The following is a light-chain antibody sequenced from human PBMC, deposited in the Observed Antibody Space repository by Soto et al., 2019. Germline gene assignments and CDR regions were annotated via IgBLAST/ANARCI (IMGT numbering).Light chain of an antibody. Sequence: ENVLTQSPAILSLSPGDTATLSCRASQSVGRYLAWYQQKPGQAPRLVIYDASNRATGVPDRFSGSGSGTDFTLSISHLEPEDFAVYYCQQRNNWPPSTFGQGTR. CDR1: QSVGRY. CDR2: DAS. V-gene: IGKV3-11*01. J-gene: IGKJ5*01. CDR3: QQRNNWPPST.